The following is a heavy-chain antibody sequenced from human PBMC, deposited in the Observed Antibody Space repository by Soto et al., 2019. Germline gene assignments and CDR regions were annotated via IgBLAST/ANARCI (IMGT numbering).Heavy chain of an antibody. CDR1: GYTFTGYY. Sequence: ASVKVSCKASGYTFTGYYMHWVRQAPGQGLEWMGWINPNSGGTNYAQKFQGWVTMTRGTSISTAYMELSRLRSDDTAVYYCARDPHPYCGGDCNYYYGMDVWGQGTTVTVSS. D-gene: IGHD2-21*02. V-gene: IGHV1-2*04. CDR2: INPNSGGT. J-gene: IGHJ6*02. CDR3: ARDPHPYCGGDCNYYYGMDV.